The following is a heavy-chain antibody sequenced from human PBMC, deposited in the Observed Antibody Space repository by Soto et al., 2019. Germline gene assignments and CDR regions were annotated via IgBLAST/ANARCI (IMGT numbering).Heavy chain of an antibody. CDR3: ARARGGYCSGGSCYSTPVHFQH. J-gene: IGHJ1*01. CDR2: IIPIFGTA. D-gene: IGHD2-15*01. V-gene: IGHV1-69*13. CDR1: GGTFSSYA. Sequence: SVKVSCKASGGTFSSYAISWVRQAPGQGLEWMGGIIPIFGTANYAQKFQGRVTITADESTSTAYMELSSLRSEDTAVYYCARARGGYCSGGSCYSTPVHFQHWGQGTLVTSPQ.